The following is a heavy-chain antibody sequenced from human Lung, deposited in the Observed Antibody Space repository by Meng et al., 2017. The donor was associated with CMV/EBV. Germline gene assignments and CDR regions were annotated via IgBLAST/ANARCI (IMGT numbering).Heavy chain of an antibody. CDR2: IGTVGDT. V-gene: IGHV3-13*01. J-gene: IGHJ4*02. CDR1: GFTFSTYD. Sequence: GESLKISCTASGFTFSTYDFHWVRQPTGKGLEWVSSIGTVGDTYSIGSVKGRFIISREDAKNSVYLQMNGLRDGDTGVYYCARIRSPTHFDYWGQGALVTVSS. CDR3: ARIRSPTHFDY.